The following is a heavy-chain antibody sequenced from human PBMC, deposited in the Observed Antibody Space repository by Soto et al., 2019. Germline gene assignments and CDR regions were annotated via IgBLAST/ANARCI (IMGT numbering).Heavy chain of an antibody. CDR1: GFTFSSYS. CDR3: ARDIVLMVYAGNYYYYGMDV. D-gene: IGHD2-8*01. Sequence: EVQLVESGGGWVQPGGSLRLSCAASGFTFSSYSMNWVRQSPGKGLEWVSYISSSSSTIYYAISVKGLFTISRDNAKNSLDLQMNSLRDEDTAVYYCARDIVLMVYAGNYYYYGMDVWGQGTTVTVSS. CDR2: ISSSSSTI. J-gene: IGHJ6*02. V-gene: IGHV3-48*02.